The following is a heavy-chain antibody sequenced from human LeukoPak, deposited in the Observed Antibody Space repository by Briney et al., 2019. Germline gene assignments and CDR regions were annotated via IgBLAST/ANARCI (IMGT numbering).Heavy chain of an antibody. V-gene: IGHV6-1*01. CDR1: GDSVSSNSAP. D-gene: IGHD2/OR15-2a*01. CDR3: AKGSNNFDY. Sequence: SQTLSLTCAISGDSVSSNSAPWNWIRQSPSRGLEWLGRTYYRSKWYKDYAVSVKSRITINPDTSKNQFSLQLNSVTPEDTAVYYCAKGSNNFDYWGQGNLVTVSS. CDR2: TYYRSKWYK. J-gene: IGHJ4*02.